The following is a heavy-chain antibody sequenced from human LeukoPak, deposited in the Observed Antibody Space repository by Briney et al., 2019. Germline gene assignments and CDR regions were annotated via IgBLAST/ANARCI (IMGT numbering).Heavy chain of an antibody. CDR1: GFTFSSYA. J-gene: IGHJ4*02. CDR3: ATPPTVTRNY. D-gene: IGHD4-17*01. CDR2: ISGSGGRT. Sequence: EGSLRLSCAASGFTFSSYAMSWVRQAPGKGLEWVSSISGSGGRTYHADSVKGRFTISRDNSKNTLYLQMNSLRAEDTAVYYCATPPTVTRNYWGQGILVTVSS. V-gene: IGHV3-23*01.